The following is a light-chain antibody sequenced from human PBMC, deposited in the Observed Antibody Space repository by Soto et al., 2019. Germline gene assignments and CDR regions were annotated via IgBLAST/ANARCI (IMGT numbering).Light chain of an antibody. CDR1: QSVSSY. CDR3: QQRSNWPRS. CDR2: DAS. V-gene: IGKV3-11*01. Sequence: EIVLTQSPATLSLSPGERATLSCRASQSVSSYLAWYQQKPGQAPRLLIYDASNRATGIPARFSGSGSGTDFALTISSLEPDDFALYYFQQRSNWPRSFGQGPKVDIK. J-gene: IGKJ1*01.